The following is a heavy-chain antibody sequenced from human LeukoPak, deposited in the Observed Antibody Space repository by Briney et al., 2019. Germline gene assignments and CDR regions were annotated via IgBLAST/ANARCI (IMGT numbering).Heavy chain of an antibody. Sequence: GGSLRLSCAASGFTFSSYAMSWVRQAPGKGLEWVSAISGSGGSTYYADSVKGRFTISRDNSKNTLYLQMISLRAEDTAVYYCAKFSGSYSGIFGYWGQGTLVTVSS. CDR3: AKFSGSYSGIFGY. D-gene: IGHD1-26*01. V-gene: IGHV3-23*01. CDR1: GFTFSSYA. J-gene: IGHJ4*02. CDR2: ISGSGGST.